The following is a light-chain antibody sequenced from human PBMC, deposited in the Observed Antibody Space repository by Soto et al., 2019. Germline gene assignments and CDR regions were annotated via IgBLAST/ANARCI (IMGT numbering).Light chain of an antibody. CDR2: ADS. J-gene: IGKJ5*01. Sequence: EIVLTHSPATLSLSPGETATLSSRAGQSVSAYIGWYQQKPGQAPRRLIYADSNRATGIPARFSGSGSGTDFTLTISSLEPEDFSVYYCQQRYNWPITFGQGTRLEIK. V-gene: IGKV3-11*01. CDR3: QQRYNWPIT. CDR1: QSVSAY.